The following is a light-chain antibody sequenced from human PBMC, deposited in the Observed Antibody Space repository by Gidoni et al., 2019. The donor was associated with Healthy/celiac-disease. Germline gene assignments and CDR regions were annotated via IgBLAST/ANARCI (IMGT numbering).Light chain of an antibody. CDR1: QSVSSSY. V-gene: IGKV3-20*01. Sequence: IVLPQSPGPLSLSPGERATLSCRASQSVSSSYLAWYQQKPGQAPRLLIYGASSRATGISDRFSGSGSGTDFTLTISRLEPEDFAVYYCQQYGSSPTTFGQGTKVEIK. CDR3: QQYGSSPTT. CDR2: GAS. J-gene: IGKJ1*01.